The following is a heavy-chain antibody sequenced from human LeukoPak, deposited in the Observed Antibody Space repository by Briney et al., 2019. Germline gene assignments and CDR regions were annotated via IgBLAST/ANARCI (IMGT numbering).Heavy chain of an antibody. CDR3: ARDCSSTSCYWWGFDY. J-gene: IGHJ4*02. CDR2: IYTSGST. CDR1: GGSISSYY. D-gene: IGHD2-2*01. Sequence: SETLSLTCSVSGGSISSYYWSWIRQPAGKGLEWIGRIYTSGSTNYNPSLKSRVTMSVDTSKNQFSLKLSSVTAADTAVYYCARDCSSTSCYWWGFDYWGQGTLVTVSS. V-gene: IGHV4-4*07.